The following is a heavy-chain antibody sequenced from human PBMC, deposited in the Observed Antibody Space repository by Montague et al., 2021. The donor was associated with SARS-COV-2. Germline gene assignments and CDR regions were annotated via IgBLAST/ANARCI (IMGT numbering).Heavy chain of an antibody. Sequence: SLRLSCAASGFIFSSYGMHWVRQAPSKGLEWVAVIWYDGSNKYYADSVEGRFTISRDNSKNTLYLQMNSLRAEDTAVYYCARDREPEGIDYWGQGTLVTVSS. CDR2: IWYDGSNK. CDR3: ARDREPEGIDY. D-gene: IGHD1-14*01. J-gene: IGHJ4*02. CDR1: GFIFSSYG. V-gene: IGHV3-33*01.